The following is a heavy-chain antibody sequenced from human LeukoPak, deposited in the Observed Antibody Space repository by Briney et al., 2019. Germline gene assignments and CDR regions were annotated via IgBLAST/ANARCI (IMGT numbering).Heavy chain of an antibody. Sequence: ASVKVSCKASGYTFTGYYFHWVRQAPGQGLEWMGWINPKSGDTDYAQKFQGRVTMTRDTSISTAYMELSRLTSDDTAIYYCARAGRYCSGGSCYYIYWGQGTLVTVSS. CDR3: ARAGRYCSGGSCYYIY. CDR1: GYTFTGYY. J-gene: IGHJ4*02. CDR2: INPKSGDT. V-gene: IGHV1-2*02. D-gene: IGHD2-15*01.